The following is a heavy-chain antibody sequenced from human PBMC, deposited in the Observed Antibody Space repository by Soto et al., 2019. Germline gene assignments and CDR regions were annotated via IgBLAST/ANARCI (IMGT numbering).Heavy chain of an antibody. CDR3: AREDFDFWSGRSNWFDP. J-gene: IGHJ5*02. D-gene: IGHD3-3*01. CDR1: GYTFTSYD. Sequence: GASVKVSCKASGYTFTSYDINWVRQATGQGLEWMGWMNPNSGNTGYAQKFQGRVTMTRNTSISTAYMELSSLRSEDTAVYYCAREDFDFWSGRSNWFDPWGQGTLVTVSS. V-gene: IGHV1-8*01. CDR2: MNPNSGNT.